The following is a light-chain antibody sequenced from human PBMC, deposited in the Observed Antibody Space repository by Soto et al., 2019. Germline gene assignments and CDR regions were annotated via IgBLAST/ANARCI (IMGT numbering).Light chain of an antibody. J-gene: IGKJ3*01. CDR1: QSVLYTSDNKNY. CDR2: WAS. Sequence: DIVMTQSPDSLAVSLGEWTTINCKSSQSVLYTSDNKNYLAWYQQKPGQPPKLLIYWASTRESGVPDRFSGSGSGTDFTLTISYLHAEDVAVYYCQQYYSVPFTFGPGTKVDIK. CDR3: QQYYSVPFT. V-gene: IGKV4-1*01.